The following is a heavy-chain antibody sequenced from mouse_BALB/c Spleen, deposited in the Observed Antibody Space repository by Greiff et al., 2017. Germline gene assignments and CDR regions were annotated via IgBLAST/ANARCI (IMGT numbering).Heavy chain of an antibody. V-gene: IGHV5-6-3*01. CDR3: AREGGSTSLYYFDY. Sequence: VQLKESGGGLVQPGGSLKLSFAASGFTFSSYGMSWVRQTPDKRLELVATINSNGGSTYYPDSVKGRFTISRDNAKNTLYLQMSSLKSEDTAMYYCAREGGSTSLYYFDYWGQGTTLTVSS. J-gene: IGHJ2*01. CDR2: INSNGGST. CDR1: GFTFSSYG. D-gene: IGHD1-1*01.